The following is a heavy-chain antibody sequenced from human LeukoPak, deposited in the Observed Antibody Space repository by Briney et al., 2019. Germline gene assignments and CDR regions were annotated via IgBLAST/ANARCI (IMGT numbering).Heavy chain of an antibody. J-gene: IGHJ4*02. CDR3: ARRSSPPEDY. Sequence: GGSLRLSCAASGFTFSSYSMNWVRQAPGKGLEWVSYISSGSTIYYADSVKGRFTISRDNAKNSLYLQMNGLRAEDTAVYYCARRSSPPEDYWGQGTLVTVSS. CDR1: GFTFSSYS. D-gene: IGHD6-6*01. CDR2: ISSGSTI. V-gene: IGHV3-48*01.